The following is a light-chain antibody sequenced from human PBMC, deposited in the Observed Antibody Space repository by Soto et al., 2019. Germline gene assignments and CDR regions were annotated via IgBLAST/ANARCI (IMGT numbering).Light chain of an antibody. CDR1: QGISND. J-gene: IGKJ5*01. CDR2: AAS. V-gene: IGKV1-17*01. Sequence: DIQMTQSPSSLSASVGDRVNITCRARQGISNDLGWYQQNPGRAPKRLIYAASSLQSGVPSRFSGSGSGTEFTLTLSSLQPEDFATYCCLQHNPYPLTFGLGTRLEIK. CDR3: LQHNPYPLT.